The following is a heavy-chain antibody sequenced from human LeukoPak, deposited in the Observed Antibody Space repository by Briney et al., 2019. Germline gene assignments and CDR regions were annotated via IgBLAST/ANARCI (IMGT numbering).Heavy chain of an antibody. D-gene: IGHD1-20*01. Sequence: GGSLRLSCAASGFTFSSYAMHWVRQAPGKGLEWVAVISYDGSNKYYADSVKGRFTISRDNSKNTLYLQMNSLRAEDTAVYYCARDHTVTGTTFDYWGQGTLVTVSS. CDR2: ISYDGSNK. CDR3: ARDHTVTGTTFDY. CDR1: GFTFSSYA. J-gene: IGHJ4*02. V-gene: IGHV3-30*04.